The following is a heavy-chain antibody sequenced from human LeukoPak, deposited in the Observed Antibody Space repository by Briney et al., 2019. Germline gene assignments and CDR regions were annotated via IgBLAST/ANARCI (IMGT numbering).Heavy chain of an antibody. Sequence: GGSLRLSCAASGFTFSSYAMSWVRQAPGKGLEWVAVISYDGSNKYYADSVKGRFTISRDNSKNTLYLQMNSLRAEDTAVYYCATLDRTVVTMVRGRYNWFDPWGQGTLVTVSS. CDR1: GFTFSSYA. D-gene: IGHD3-10*01. CDR2: ISYDGSNK. V-gene: IGHV3-30-3*01. CDR3: ATLDRTVVTMVRGRYNWFDP. J-gene: IGHJ5*02.